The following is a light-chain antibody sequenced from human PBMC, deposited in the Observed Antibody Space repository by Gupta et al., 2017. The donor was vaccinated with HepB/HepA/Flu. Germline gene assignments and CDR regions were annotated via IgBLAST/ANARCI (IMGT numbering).Light chain of an antibody. CDR2: DTS. V-gene: IGKV3-11*01. CDR3: QQRSSWPLT. Sequence: EIVLTQSPATLSLSPGEGATLSCRASQNVRGLLAWYQQRPGQAPRLLVYDTSNRATGIPARFSGSGSGTDFTLTISSLEPEDFAVDYCQQRSSWPLTFGGGTKVEIQ. CDR1: QNVRGL. J-gene: IGKJ4*01.